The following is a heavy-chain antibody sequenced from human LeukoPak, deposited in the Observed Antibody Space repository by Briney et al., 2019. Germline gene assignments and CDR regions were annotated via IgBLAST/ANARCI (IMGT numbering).Heavy chain of an antibody. D-gene: IGHD3-22*01. CDR1: GYSISSGYY. CDR3: ARDLGLVVITTGWYFDL. V-gene: IGHV4-38-2*02. Sequence: SETLSLTCTVSGYSISSGYYWGWIRQPPGKGLEWIGSIYHSGSTYYNPSLKSRVTISVDTSKNQFSLKLSSVTAADTAVYYCARDLGLVVITTGWYFDLWGRGTLVTVSS. J-gene: IGHJ2*01. CDR2: IYHSGST.